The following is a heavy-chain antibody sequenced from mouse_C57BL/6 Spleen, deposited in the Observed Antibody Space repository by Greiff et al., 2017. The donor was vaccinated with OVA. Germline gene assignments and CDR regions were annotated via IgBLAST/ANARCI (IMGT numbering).Heavy chain of an antibody. Sequence: QVQLQQSGAELARPGASVKLSCKASGYTFTSYGISWVKQRPGQGLEWIGEIYPRSGNTYYNEKFKGKATLTADKSSSTAYMELRSLTSEDSAVYFCARGNYGSRSYWYFDVWGTGTTVTVSS. V-gene: IGHV1-81*01. J-gene: IGHJ1*03. CDR1: GYTFTSYG. CDR3: ARGNYGSRSYWYFDV. CDR2: IYPRSGNT. D-gene: IGHD1-1*01.